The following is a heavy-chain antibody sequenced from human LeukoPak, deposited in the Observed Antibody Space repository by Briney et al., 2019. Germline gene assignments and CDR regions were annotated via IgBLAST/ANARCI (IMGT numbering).Heavy chain of an antibody. J-gene: IGHJ4*02. V-gene: IGHV3-21*04. CDR1: GFTFSSYS. CDR2: ISSSSSYI. D-gene: IGHD6-13*01. Sequence: GGSLRLSCAASGFTFSSYSMNWVRQAPGKGLEWVSSISSSSSYIYYADSVKGRFTISRDNAKNSLYLQMNSLRAEDTALYYCAKDLDDSSWYYFDYWGQGTLVTVSS. CDR3: AKDLDDSSWYYFDY.